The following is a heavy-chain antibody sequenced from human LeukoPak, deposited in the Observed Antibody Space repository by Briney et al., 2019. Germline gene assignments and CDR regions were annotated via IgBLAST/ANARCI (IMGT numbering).Heavy chain of an antibody. CDR3: AREYCSSTSCYTRLYAFDI. V-gene: IGHV5-51*01. CDR1: GYSFTSYW. Sequence: GESLKISCKGSGYSFTSYWIGWVRQMPGKGLEWMGIIYPGDSDTRYSPSFQGQVTISADKSISTAYLQWSSLKASDTAMYYCAREYCSSTSCYTRLYAFDIWGQGTMVTVSS. J-gene: IGHJ3*02. D-gene: IGHD2-2*02. CDR2: IYPGDSDT.